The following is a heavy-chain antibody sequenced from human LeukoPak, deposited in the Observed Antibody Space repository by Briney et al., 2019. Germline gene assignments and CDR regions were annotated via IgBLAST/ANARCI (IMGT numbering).Heavy chain of an antibody. V-gene: IGHV3-33*01. J-gene: IGHJ4*02. CDR1: GFTFSSYG. Sequence: PGGSLRLSCAASGFTFSSYGMHWVRQAPGKGLEWVAVIWYDGSNKYYADSVKGRFTISRDNAKSSLYLQMNSLRAEDTAVYYCARAMSFYYGSAFDYWGQGTLVTVSS. CDR2: IWYDGSNK. CDR3: ARAMSFYYGSAFDY. D-gene: IGHD3-10*01.